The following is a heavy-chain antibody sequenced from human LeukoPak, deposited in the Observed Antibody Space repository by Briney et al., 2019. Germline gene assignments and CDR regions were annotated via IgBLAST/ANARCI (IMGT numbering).Heavy chain of an antibody. CDR1: GGSISSYY. V-gene: IGHV4-59*01. J-gene: IGHJ4*02. CDR2: IYYSGST. D-gene: IGHD6-13*01. CDR3: ARGGAAAAGPFDY. Sequence: SETLSLTCTVSGGSISSYYWSWIRQPPGKGLEWIGYIYYSGSTNYNPSLKSRVTISVDTSKNQFSLKLSSLTAADTAVYYCARGGAAAAGPFDYWGQGTLVTVSS.